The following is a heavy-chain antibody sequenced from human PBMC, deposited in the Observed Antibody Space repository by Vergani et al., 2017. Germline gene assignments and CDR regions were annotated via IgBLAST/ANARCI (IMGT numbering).Heavy chain of an antibody. CDR3: TAEKEVAFYYSYYHMYV. J-gene: IGHJ6*03. CDR1: EFTFSDVW. Sequence: EGQLVESGGGLVKPGGSLRLSCAASEFTFSDVWMSWVRQAPGKGLEWVSRIKSNADGGSADYAASVKGRFIISRDDSKNFLYLQMNSLKIEDTALYFCTAEKEVAFYYSYYHMYVCVKGTTVTVSS. CDR2: IKSNADGGSA. D-gene: IGHD2-21*01. V-gene: IGHV3-15*01.